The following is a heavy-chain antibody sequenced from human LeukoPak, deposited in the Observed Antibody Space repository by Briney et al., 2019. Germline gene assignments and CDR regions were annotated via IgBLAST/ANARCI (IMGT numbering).Heavy chain of an antibody. CDR1: GGSVSSGSYY. Sequence: SETLSLTCTVSGGSVSSGSYYWSWIRQPPGKGLEWIGYIYYSGSTNYNPSLKSRVTISVDTSKNQFSLKLSSVTAADTAVYYCASEDGWFDPWGQGTLVTASS. V-gene: IGHV4-61*01. J-gene: IGHJ5*02. CDR3: ASEDGWFDP. CDR2: IYYSGST.